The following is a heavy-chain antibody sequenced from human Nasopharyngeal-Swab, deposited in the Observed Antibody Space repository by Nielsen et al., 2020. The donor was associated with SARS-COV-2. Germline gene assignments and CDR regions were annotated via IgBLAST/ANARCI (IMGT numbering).Heavy chain of an antibody. J-gene: IGHJ4*02. D-gene: IGHD6-19*01. Sequence: WIGQPPGKGLEWIASMYYGGSTYYNPSLKSGVTISLDTSKNHFSLKLTSVTAADTATFYCAGGRNGWYGVGDYWGQGTLVTVSS. CDR3: AGGRNGWYGVGDY. CDR2: MYYGGST. V-gene: IGHV4-39*07.